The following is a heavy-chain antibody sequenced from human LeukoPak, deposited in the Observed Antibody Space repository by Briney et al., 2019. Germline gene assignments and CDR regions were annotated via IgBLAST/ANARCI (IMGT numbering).Heavy chain of an antibody. CDR2: IYYSGST. D-gene: IGHD5-18*01. J-gene: IGHJ3*02. Sequence: SETLSLTCTVSGGSISSYYWSWIRQPPGKGLEWIGYIYYSGSTNYSPSLKSRVTISVDTSKDQFSLKLSSVTAADTAVYYCARSEYSYGADAFDIWGQGTMVTVSS. CDR3: ARSEYSYGADAFDI. CDR1: GGSISSYY. V-gene: IGHV4-59*01.